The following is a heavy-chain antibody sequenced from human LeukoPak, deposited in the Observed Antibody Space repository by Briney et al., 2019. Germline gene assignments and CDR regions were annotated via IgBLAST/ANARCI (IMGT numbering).Heavy chain of an antibody. CDR1: GGSFSGYY. Sequence: SETLPLTCAVYGGSFSGYYWSWIRQPPGKGLEWIGEINHSGSTNYNPSLKSRVTVSVDTSKNQFSLKLSSVTAADTAVYYCAREGAPVPFDYWGQGTLVTVSS. CDR3: AREGAPVPFDY. D-gene: IGHD1-26*01. CDR2: INHSGST. V-gene: IGHV4-34*01. J-gene: IGHJ4*02.